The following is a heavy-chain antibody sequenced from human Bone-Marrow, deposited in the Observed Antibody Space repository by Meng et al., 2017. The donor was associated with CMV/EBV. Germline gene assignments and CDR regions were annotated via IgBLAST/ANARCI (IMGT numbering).Heavy chain of an antibody. J-gene: IGHJ4*02. CDR2: VNSNNDAT. D-gene: IGHD6-19*01. CDR3: VRSSGWSLFDY. Sequence: QVQLAQSGAEMKKPGASVKVSCTTSGFTFSDYYIHWVRQAPGQGLEWMGWVNSNNDATNYARKFQGRVSMTRDTSISTAHMELSRLMSDDTAVYYCVRSSGWSLFDYWGQGTPVTVSS. V-gene: IGHV1-2*02. CDR1: GFTFSDYY.